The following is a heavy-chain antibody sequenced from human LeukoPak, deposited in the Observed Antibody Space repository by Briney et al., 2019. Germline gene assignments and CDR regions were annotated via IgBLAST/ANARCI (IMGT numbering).Heavy chain of an antibody. CDR2: ISGSGGST. CDR1: GFTFSSYA. CDR3: AKADIVVVVAAIRFDY. Sequence: GGSLRLSCAASGFTFSSYAMSWVRQAPGKGLEWVSAISGSGGSTYYADSVKGRFTISRDNSKNTLYLQMNSLRAEDTAVYYCAKADIVVVVAAIRFDYWGRGTLVTVSS. J-gene: IGHJ4*02. V-gene: IGHV3-23*01. D-gene: IGHD2-15*01.